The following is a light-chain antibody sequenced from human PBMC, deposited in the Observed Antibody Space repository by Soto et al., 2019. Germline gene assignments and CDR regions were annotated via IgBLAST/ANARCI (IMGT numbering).Light chain of an antibody. CDR2: GAS. V-gene: IGKV3-20*01. Sequence: EIVLTQSPGTLSLSPGERATLSCRASQSVSSSYLAWYQQKPCQAPRLLIYGASSRATGMPDRLSGSGSGTDFALTISRLEPEDFAVYYWQQYGSSPPYTFGQGTKLEI. CDR3: QQYGSSPPYT. J-gene: IGKJ2*01. CDR1: QSVSSSY.